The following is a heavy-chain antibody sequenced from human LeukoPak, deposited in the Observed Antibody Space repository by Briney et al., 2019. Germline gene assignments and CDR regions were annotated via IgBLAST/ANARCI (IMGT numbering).Heavy chain of an antibody. CDR2: ISGYNGNT. CDR1: GYTFVSYG. D-gene: IGHD3-22*01. J-gene: IGHJ4*02. Sequence: ASVKVSFKAAGYTFVSYGISWVRQAPGQGLEWMGWISGYNGNTNYAQKFQGRVTMTTETSTSTIYMELRRLRYDDTAVYYCARDRDPYYYDSSGYDDHWGQGTLVTVSS. V-gene: IGHV1-18*01. CDR3: ARDRDPYYYDSSGYDDH.